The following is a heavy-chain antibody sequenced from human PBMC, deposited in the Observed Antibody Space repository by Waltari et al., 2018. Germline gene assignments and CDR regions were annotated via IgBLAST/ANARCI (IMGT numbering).Heavy chain of an antibody. J-gene: IGHJ4*02. D-gene: IGHD4-17*01. V-gene: IGHV3-48*03. CDR3: ARDEDYGDYLDY. CDR2: ISSSGSTI. CDR1: GFTFSSYE. Sequence: EVQLVESGGGLVQPGGSLRLSCAASGFTFSSYEMNWVRQAPGKGLEWVSYISSSGSTIYYADSVKGRFTISIDNAKNSLYLQMNSLRAEDTAVYYCARDEDYGDYLDYWGQGTLVTVSS.